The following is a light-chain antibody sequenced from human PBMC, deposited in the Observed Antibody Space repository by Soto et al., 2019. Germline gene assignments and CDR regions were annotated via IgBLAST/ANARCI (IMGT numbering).Light chain of an antibody. CDR1: QSISSW. CDR2: KAS. CDR3: QQYNSYSTWA. V-gene: IGKV1-5*03. J-gene: IGKJ1*01. Sequence: DIQMTQSPSTLSASVGDRVTTTCRASQSISSWLAWYQQKPGKAPKRLIYKASSLESGVPSRFSGSGSGTEFTLTISSLQPDDFATYYCQQYNSYSTWAFGQGTKVEIK.